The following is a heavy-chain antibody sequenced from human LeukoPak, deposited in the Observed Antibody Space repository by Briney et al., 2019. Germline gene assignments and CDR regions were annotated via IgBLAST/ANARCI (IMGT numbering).Heavy chain of an antibody. CDR1: GFTFSSYS. V-gene: IGHV3-21*01. CDR3: ASRTDDAFDT. CDR2: ISSSSSYI. J-gene: IGHJ3*02. Sequence: GSLRLSCAASGFTFSSYSMNWVRQAPGQGLEWVSSISSSSSYIYYADSVKGRFTISRDNAKNSLYLQMNSLRAEDTAVYYCASRTDDAFDTWGQGTMVTVSS.